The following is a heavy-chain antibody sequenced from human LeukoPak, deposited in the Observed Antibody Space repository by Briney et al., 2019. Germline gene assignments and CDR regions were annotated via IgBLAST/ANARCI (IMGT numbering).Heavy chain of an antibody. CDR2: ISSSSSTI. D-gene: IGHD6-19*01. J-gene: IGHJ4*02. V-gene: IGHV3-48*04. Sequence: SGGSLRLSCAASGFTFSSYSMNWVRQAPGKGLEWVSYISSSSSTIYYADSVKGRFTISRDNAKNSLYLQMNSLRAEDTAVYYCASVSLLGRHSSGWSPGYWGQGTLVTVSS. CDR3: ASVSLLGRHSSGWSPGY. CDR1: GFTFSSYS.